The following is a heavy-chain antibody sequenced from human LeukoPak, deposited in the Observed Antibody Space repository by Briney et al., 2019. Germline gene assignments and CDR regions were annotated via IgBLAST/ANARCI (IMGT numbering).Heavy chain of an antibody. D-gene: IGHD2-2*01. CDR2: INAGNGNT. CDR3: ARGYCSSTSCYLDNWFDP. J-gene: IGHJ5*02. CDR1: GYTFTSYA. V-gene: IGHV1-3*01. Sequence: ASVKVFCKASGYTFTSYAMHWVRQAPGQRLEWMGWINAGNGNTKYSQKFQGRVTITRDTSASTAYMELSSLRSEDTAVYYCARGYCSSTSCYLDNWFDPWGQGTLVTVSS.